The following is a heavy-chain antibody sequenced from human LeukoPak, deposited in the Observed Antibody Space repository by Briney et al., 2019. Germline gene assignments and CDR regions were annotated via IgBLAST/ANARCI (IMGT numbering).Heavy chain of an antibody. CDR3: AIELVVPAAREGGY. J-gene: IGHJ4*02. CDR2: INPNSGGT. D-gene: IGHD2-2*01. Sequence: ASVKVSCKASGYTFTGYYMHWVRQVPGQGLEWMGWINPNSGGTNYAQKFQGRVTMTRDTSISTAYMELSRLRSDDTAVYYCAIELVVPAAREGGYWGQGTLVTVSS. CDR1: GYTFTGYY. V-gene: IGHV1-2*02.